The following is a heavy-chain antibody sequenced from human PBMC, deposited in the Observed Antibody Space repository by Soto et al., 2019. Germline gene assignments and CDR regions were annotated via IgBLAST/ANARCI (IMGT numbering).Heavy chain of an antibody. J-gene: IGHJ4*02. CDR1: GFSLSTSGVG. CDR2: IFWDDDE. D-gene: IGHD2-15*01. Sequence: QITLKESGPPLVKPTQTLTLTCTFSGFSLSTSGVGVGWIRQPPGEALEWLAIIFWDDDERYNPSLRTRLTITKDTSKNQVVLTMTNMDPADTATYYCAHRTYCSGGSCYDYWGQGTLVTVSS. CDR3: AHRTYCSGGSCYDY. V-gene: IGHV2-5*02.